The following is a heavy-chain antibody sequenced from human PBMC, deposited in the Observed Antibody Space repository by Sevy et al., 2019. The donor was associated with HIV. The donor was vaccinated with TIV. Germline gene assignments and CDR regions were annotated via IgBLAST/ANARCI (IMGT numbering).Heavy chain of an antibody. V-gene: IGHV3-7*01. CDR2: IKQDGSEM. CDR3: TRDRSYGYFDS. CDR1: GFTNDFW. Sequence: GGSLRLSCSASGFTNDFWMSWVRQAPGKAPEGVANIKQDGSEMFYVDSVEGRIIISRDNAKNSIYLQMNTLRVEDTAVYYCTRDRSYGYFDSWGQGTLVTVSS. J-gene: IGHJ4*02. D-gene: IGHD3-16*01.